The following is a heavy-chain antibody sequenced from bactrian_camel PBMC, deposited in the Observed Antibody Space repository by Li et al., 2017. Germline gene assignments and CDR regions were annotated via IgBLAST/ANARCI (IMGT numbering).Heavy chain of an antibody. V-gene: IGHV3-2*01. Sequence: QVQLVESGGDSVQAGGSLRLACEIRGLRPDFHCVAWFRQAPGKGLEWVSSIYSDGSNTYYTDSVKGRFTISRDNAKNTVYLQLSSLKTEDTAMYYCAHGGIGYLYWGQGTQVTVS. CDR3: AHGGIGYLY. D-gene: IGHD1*01. CDR1: GLRPDFHC. CDR2: IYSDGSNT. J-gene: IGHJ4*01.